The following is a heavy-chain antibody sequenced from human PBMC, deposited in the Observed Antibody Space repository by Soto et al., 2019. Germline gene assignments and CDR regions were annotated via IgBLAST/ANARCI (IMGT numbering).Heavy chain of an antibody. D-gene: IGHD3-10*01. V-gene: IGHV3-23*01. CDR3: AKSGSHSPFQY. CDR1: GFTFSSYA. CDR2: INPSGGNTYNT. Sequence: PGGSLRLSCGASGFTFSSYARSWVRQAPGKGLEWVSAINPSGGNTYNTYYADSVKVRFTISRDHSNNTLSLQINRLRDAETGVYYAAKSGSHSPFQYWGLGTLVTVSS. J-gene: IGHJ1*01.